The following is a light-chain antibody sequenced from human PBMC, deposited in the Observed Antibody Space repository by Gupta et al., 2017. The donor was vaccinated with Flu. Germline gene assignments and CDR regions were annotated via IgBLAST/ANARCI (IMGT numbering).Light chain of an antibody. Sequence: QASQDISNYLNWYQLKPAKAPKLLIYDASNLETGVPSKFSGSESGTDFTFSISSLQPEDIATYYCQQYDNLYTFGQGTKLEIK. CDR2: DAS. J-gene: IGKJ2*01. CDR3: QQYDNLYT. V-gene: IGKV1-33*01. CDR1: QDISNY.